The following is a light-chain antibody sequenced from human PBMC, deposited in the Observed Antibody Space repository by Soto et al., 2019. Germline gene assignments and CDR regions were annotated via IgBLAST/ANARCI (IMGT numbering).Light chain of an antibody. Sequence: EIVLTQSPGTLSLSPGERATLSCRASQSVTSSYLAWYQQKPGQAPRLLIYGASSRATGIPDRFSGSGSGTDFTLTISSLEPEDFAVYYCQQYGNSPRTSXQGTKADIK. J-gene: IGKJ1*01. V-gene: IGKV3-20*01. CDR1: QSVTSSY. CDR2: GAS. CDR3: QQYGNSPRT.